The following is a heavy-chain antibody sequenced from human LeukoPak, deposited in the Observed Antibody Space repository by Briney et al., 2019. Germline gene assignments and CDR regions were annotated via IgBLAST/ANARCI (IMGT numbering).Heavy chain of an antibody. CDR1: GFTFSSYW. CDR3: ARASFYYDFWSGYYTGSPYYGMDV. J-gene: IGHJ6*02. Sequence: GGSLRLSCAASGFTFSSYWMHWVRQAPGKGLVWVSRINSDGSSTSYADSVKGRFTISRDNAKNTLYLQMNSLRAEDTAVYYCARASFYYDFWSGYYTGSPYYGMDVWGQGTTVTVSS. D-gene: IGHD3-3*01. CDR2: INSDGSST. V-gene: IGHV3-74*01.